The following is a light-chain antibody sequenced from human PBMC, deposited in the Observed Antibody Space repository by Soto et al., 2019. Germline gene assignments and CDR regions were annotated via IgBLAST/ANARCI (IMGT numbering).Light chain of an antibody. CDR2: GAS. V-gene: IGKV3-20*01. J-gene: IGKJ5*01. CDR3: QQYGTTRIT. Sequence: EIVLTQSPGTLSLSPGERATLSCRASQSVSNSYLAWYQQKPGQAPRLLMYGASNRATGIPDRSSGSGSETDFTLTISRLEPEDFAVYYCQQYGTTRITFGQGTRLEIK. CDR1: QSVSNSY.